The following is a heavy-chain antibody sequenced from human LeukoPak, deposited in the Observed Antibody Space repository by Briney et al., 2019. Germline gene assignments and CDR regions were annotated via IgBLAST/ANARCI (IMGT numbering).Heavy chain of an antibody. CDR3: ARVRDSSGHSYYFDF. J-gene: IGHJ4*02. CDR2: INWNGGST. Sequence: GGSLTLSCEDSGFTFDDYGMSWVRQAPGKGLEWVSGINWNGGSTSYADSVKGRFTISRDNGNNALHLQMDSLRAEDTAFYYCARVRDSSGHSYYFDFWGQGNLVTVSS. V-gene: IGHV3-20*04. D-gene: IGHD3-22*01. CDR1: GFTFDDYG.